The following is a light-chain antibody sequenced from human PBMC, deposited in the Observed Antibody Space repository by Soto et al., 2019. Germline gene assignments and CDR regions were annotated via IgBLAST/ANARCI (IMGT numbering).Light chain of an antibody. J-gene: IGKJ1*01. V-gene: IGKV3-20*01. Sequence: EIVLTQSPGTLSLSPGERATLSCRASQSVSSDYLAWYQQKPGQTPKVLIYRASSRATGIPDRFSGSGSGTDFTLTISRLEPEDFAVYYCQQYYTWPRGTFGQGTKVEI. CDR3: QQYYTWPRGT. CDR1: QSVSSDY. CDR2: RAS.